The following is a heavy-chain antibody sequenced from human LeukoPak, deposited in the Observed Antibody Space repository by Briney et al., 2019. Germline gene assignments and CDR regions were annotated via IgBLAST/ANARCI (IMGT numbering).Heavy chain of an antibody. CDR2: IIPIFGTA. Sequence: SVKVSCKASGYTFTSYGISWVRQAPGQGLEWMGRIIPIFGTANYAQKFQGRVTITTDESTSTAYMELSSLRSEDTAVYYCARHPRATVTMGPYFDYWGQGTLVTVSS. CDR3: ARHPRATVTMGPYFDY. J-gene: IGHJ4*02. D-gene: IGHD4-17*01. CDR1: GYTFTSYG. V-gene: IGHV1-69*05.